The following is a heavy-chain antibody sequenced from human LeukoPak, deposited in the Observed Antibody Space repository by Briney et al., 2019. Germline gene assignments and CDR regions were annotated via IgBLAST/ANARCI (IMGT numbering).Heavy chain of an antibody. CDR3: AREGIRGSGTWTFDY. V-gene: IGHV3-53*01. D-gene: IGHD2-15*01. CDR2: IYSDGRT. Sequence: GGSLRLSCAASGFTVSSDYIRWVRRAPGKGLEWVSVIYSDGRTYYADPVKGRFTISRDDSKNTVYLQMNSLRAEDTAVYYCAREGIRGSGTWTFDYWGQGTQVTVSS. CDR1: GFTVSSDY. J-gene: IGHJ4*02.